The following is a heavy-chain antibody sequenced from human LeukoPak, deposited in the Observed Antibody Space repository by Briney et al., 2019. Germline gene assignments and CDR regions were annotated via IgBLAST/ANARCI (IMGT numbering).Heavy chain of an antibody. V-gene: IGHV4-59*01. CDR3: SRALGTIFADV. Sequence: SETLSLTCTVSGGSISTYYWSWIRQPPGKGLEWIGYIYYSGSAKYNPSLKSRVTILVDTSKNQFSLKLSSVTAADTAVYYCSRALGTIFADVWGKGTTVTVSS. CDR2: IYYSGSA. D-gene: IGHD3-3*01. J-gene: IGHJ6*04. CDR1: GGSISTYY.